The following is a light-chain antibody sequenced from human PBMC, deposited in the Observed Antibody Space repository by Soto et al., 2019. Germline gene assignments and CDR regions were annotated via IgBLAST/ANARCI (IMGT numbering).Light chain of an antibody. V-gene: IGLV2-14*01. Sequence: QCVLTQPASVNGAAGRSITISSNGTSSDVGGYNYVSWYQQQSGKAPKLMIHEVSNRPSGVSNRFSGSKSGNTASLTISGLQAEDEADYYCSSYTSSRAYVFGIGTKVTVL. CDR2: EVS. CDR1: SSDVGGYNY. J-gene: IGLJ1*01. CDR3: SSYTSSRAYV.